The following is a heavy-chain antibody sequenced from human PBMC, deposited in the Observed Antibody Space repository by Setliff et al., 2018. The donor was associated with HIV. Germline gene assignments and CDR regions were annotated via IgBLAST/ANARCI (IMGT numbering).Heavy chain of an antibody. CDR1: GFSVGDNY. CDR3: AKGSGFHDY. J-gene: IGHJ4*02. Sequence: GGSLRLSCEISGFSVGDNYMTWVRQTPKMGLEWVSLIYAAGATYYADSVEGRFTISRDTATNTLYLQMHSLRADDTAVYYCAKGSGFHDYWGQGTRVTVSS. D-gene: IGHD6-19*01. V-gene: IGHV3-53*01. CDR2: IYAAGAT.